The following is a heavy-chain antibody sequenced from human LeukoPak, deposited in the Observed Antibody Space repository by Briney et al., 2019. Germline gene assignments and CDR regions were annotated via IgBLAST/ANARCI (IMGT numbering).Heavy chain of an antibody. V-gene: IGHV4-30-2*01. CDR3: ARRLRTWGKHQGSGAFDI. CDR2: VYHSGST. CDR1: GGSINNGGYY. D-gene: IGHD3-16*01. Sequence: SQTLSLTCTVSGGSINNGGYYWSWIRQPPGKGLEWIGYVYHSGSTYYNPSLKSRVTISVDTSKNQFSLKLSSVTAADTAVYYGARRLRTWGKHQGSGAFDIWGQGTMVTVSS. J-gene: IGHJ3*02.